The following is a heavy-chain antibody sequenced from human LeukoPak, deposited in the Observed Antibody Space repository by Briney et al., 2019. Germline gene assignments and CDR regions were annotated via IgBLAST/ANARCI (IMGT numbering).Heavy chain of an antibody. CDR1: GFTFDDYT. D-gene: IGHD6-13*01. CDR3: AKDGRVGSSSWYDY. V-gene: IGHV3-43*01. J-gene: IGHJ4*02. Sequence: GSLRLSCAASGFTFDDYTMHWVRQAPGKGLEWVSLISWDGGSTYYADSVKGRFTISRDNSKNSLYLQMNSLRTEDTALYYCAKDGRVGSSSWYDYWGQGTLVTVSS. CDR2: ISWDGGST.